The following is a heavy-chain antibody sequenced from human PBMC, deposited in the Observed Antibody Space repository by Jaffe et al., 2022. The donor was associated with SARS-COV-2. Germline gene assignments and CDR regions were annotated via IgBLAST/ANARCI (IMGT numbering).Heavy chain of an antibody. Sequence: EVQLLESGGNLVQPGGSLRLSCAASGFTFSRYAMSWVRQAPGKGLEWVSTISASGGNTYYADSVKGRFTISGDNSKSTLYLQMNSLRAEDTAVYYCAKRMASGYYYSNDYWGRGTLVTVSS. J-gene: IGHJ4*02. CDR2: ISASGGNT. CDR1: GFTFSRYA. V-gene: IGHV3-23*01. CDR3: AKRMASGYYYSNDY. D-gene: IGHD3-22*01.